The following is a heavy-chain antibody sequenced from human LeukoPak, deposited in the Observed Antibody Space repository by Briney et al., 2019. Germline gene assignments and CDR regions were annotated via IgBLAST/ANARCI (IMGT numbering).Heavy chain of an antibody. CDR3: ARDESLGDFWSGYFDAFDI. Sequence: GGSLRLSCAASGVTFSSYWMSWVRQAPGKGLEWVSGISGSGGSTYYADSVKGRFTISRDNAKNSLYLQMNSLRAEDTAVYYCARDESLGDFWSGYFDAFDIWGQGTMVTVSS. CDR2: ISGSGGST. D-gene: IGHD3-3*01. J-gene: IGHJ3*02. CDR1: GVTFSSYW. V-gene: IGHV3-23*01.